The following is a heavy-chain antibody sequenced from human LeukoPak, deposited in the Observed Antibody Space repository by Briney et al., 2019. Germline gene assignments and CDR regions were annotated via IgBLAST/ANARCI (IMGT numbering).Heavy chain of an antibody. CDR3: AKAFRPGMRHDAFDI. D-gene: IGHD1-1*01. Sequence: PGGSLRLSCAASGFTFSSYGMHWVRQAPGKGLEWVAVISYDGSNKYYADSVKGRFTISRDNSKNTLYLQMNSLRAEDTAVYYCAKAFRPGMRHDAFDIWGQGTMVTVSS. CDR2: ISYDGSNK. J-gene: IGHJ3*02. V-gene: IGHV3-30*18. CDR1: GFTFSSYG.